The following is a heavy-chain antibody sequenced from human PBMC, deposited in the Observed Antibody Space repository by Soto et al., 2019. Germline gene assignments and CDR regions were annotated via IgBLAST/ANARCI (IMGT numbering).Heavy chain of an antibody. CDR1: GFTFSSYG. D-gene: IGHD3-16*01. J-gene: IGHJ4*02. CDR3: AKESAGLRAPDY. V-gene: IGHV3-30*18. Sequence: GGSLRLSCAASGFTFSSYGMHWVRQAPGKGLEWVAVISYDGRSKYYADSVKGRFTISRDNSKNTLYLQMNSLRAEDTAVYYCAKESAGLRAPDYWGQGTPVTVAS. CDR2: ISYDGRSK.